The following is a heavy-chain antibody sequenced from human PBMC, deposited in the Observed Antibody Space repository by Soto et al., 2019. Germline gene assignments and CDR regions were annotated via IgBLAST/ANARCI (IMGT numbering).Heavy chain of an antibody. CDR3: ARKGLGYCTSASCPYNWFDP. CDR2: IFHNGNI. Sequence: PSETLSLACAVSGGSMSWSYWLNWVRQPPGKGLEWIGEIFHNGNINYNPSLKSRVTISIDKSKNQFSLKLSSVTAADTAVYYCARKGLGYCTSASCPYNWFDPWGQGTLVTVSS. V-gene: IGHV4-4*02. J-gene: IGHJ5*02. CDR1: GGSMSWSYW. D-gene: IGHD2-2*01.